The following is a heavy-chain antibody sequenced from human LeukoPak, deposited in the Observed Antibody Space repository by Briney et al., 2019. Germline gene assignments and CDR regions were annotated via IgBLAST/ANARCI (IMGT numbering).Heavy chain of an antibody. D-gene: IGHD3-3*01. CDR2: IKSKRDGGTA. J-gene: IGHJ4*02. Sequence: GGSLRLSCEASGFTVSNAWMSWVRQAPGKGLEWVGRIKSKRDGGTADYASPVKGRCTLSTDDSENTMILEMNSLKIEDTAVYFCTRDRVPHYDFWSPYRPVFDNWSQGILVTVSS. V-gene: IGHV3-15*01. CDR3: TRDRVPHYDFWSPYRPVFDN. CDR1: GFTVSNAW.